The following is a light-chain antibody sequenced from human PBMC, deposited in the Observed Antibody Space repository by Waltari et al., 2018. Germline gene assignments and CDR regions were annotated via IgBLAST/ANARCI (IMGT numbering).Light chain of an antibody. CDR1: QSISTY. J-gene: IGKJ1*01. Sequence: DIRATQSPSSLSAPVGDRVTITCRASQSISTYLNWYQQKPGKAPKLLIFTASSLQSGVPSRFSGSGSGTDFTLTISSLQPEDSATYYCQQSFSTPKTFGQGTKVEIK. V-gene: IGKV1-39*01. CDR2: TAS. CDR3: QQSFSTPKT.